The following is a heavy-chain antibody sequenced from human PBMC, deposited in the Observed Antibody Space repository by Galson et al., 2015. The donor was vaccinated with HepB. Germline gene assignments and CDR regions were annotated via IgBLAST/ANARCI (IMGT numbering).Heavy chain of an antibody. J-gene: IGHJ4*02. CDR3: AREASDNNVVTAGFSLNY. CDR2: ISYDGGNK. CDR1: GFTFNFYS. D-gene: IGHD2-21*02. Sequence: SLRLSCAASGFTFNFYSMHWVRQGPGKGLEWVALISYDGGNKDYAESGKGRVTISRDNSKNTLYLHMNSLRLDDTAVYYCAREASDNNVVTAGFSLNYWGQGTLVTVSS. V-gene: IGHV3-30*04.